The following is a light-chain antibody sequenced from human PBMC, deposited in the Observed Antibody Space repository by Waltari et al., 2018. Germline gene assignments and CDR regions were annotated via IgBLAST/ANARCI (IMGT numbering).Light chain of an antibody. V-gene: IGKV1-5*03. Sequence: DTQMTQSPSTLSASVGDRVSITCRASRSIIDWLAWYQQKPGKAPKLLIYKASNLKSGVPSRFGGSGSGTEFTLTISSLQPDDFATYYCQQYDGPSWTFGQGTKVEIK. CDR2: KAS. CDR1: RSIIDW. CDR3: QQYDGPSWT. J-gene: IGKJ1*01.